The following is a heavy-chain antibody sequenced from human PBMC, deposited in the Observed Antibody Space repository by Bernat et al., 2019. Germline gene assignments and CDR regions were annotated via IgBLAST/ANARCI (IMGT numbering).Heavy chain of an antibody. D-gene: IGHD6-13*01. V-gene: IGHV4-34*01. J-gene: IGHJ5*02. CDR3: ARPARHRRAAAEKGHWFGP. Sequence: QVQLQQWGAGLLKPSETLSLTCAVYGGSFSGYYWSWIRQPPGKGLEWIGEINHSGSTNYNPSLKSRVTISVDTSKNQFSLKLSSVTAADTAVYYCARPARHRRAAAEKGHWFGPWGQGTLVTVS. CDR2: INHSGST. CDR1: GGSFSGYY.